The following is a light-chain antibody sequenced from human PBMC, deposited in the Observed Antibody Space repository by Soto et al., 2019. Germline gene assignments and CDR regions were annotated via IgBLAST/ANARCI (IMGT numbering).Light chain of an antibody. V-gene: IGLV7-46*01. CDR3: LLTYSGPWV. CDR2: HTT. Sequence: QAVVTQEPSLTVSPGGTVTLTCGSSTGAVTRGHHPYWLQQKPGQAPRTLIYHTTNTLSWTPARFSGSLLGGKAALTLSGAQPEDEALYYCLLTYSGPWVFGGGTKLTVL. J-gene: IGLJ3*02. CDR1: TGAVTRGHH.